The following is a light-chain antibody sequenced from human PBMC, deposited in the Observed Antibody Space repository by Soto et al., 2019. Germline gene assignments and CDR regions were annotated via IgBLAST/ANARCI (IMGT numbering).Light chain of an antibody. Sequence: QSALTQPRSVSGSPGRSVTISCTGTSSDVGAYDYVSWYQQHPGKAPKLLIYDVNKRPSGVPDRFSGSKSGSSASLTVSGVQPEDEADYYCCSYAGKSSYTWVFGGGTQLTVL. CDR1: SSDVGAYDY. V-gene: IGLV2-11*01. CDR3: CSYAGKSSYTWV. CDR2: DVN. J-gene: IGLJ3*02.